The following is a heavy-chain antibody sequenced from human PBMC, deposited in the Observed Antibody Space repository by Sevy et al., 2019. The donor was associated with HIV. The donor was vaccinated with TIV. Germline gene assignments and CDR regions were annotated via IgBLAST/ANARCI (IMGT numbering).Heavy chain of an antibody. D-gene: IGHD3-10*01. Sequence: SETLSLTCAVYGGSFSGYYWSWIRQPPGKGLEWIGEINLSGSTNYNPSLKSRVTISVDTSKNQFSLKLSSVTAADTAVYYCARGSGSPGQYYYGMDVWGQGTTVTVSS. V-gene: IGHV4-34*01. CDR1: GGSFSGYY. CDR2: INLSGST. J-gene: IGHJ6*02. CDR3: ARGSGSPGQYYYGMDV.